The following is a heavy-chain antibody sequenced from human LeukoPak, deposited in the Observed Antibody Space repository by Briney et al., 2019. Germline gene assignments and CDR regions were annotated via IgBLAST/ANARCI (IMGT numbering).Heavy chain of an antibody. J-gene: IGHJ6*02. CDR1: GFTFDDYA. Sequence: GRSLRLSCAASGFTFDDYAMHWVRQAPGKGLEWVSGISWNSGSIGYADSVKGRFTISRDNAKNSLYLQMNSLRAEDMALYYCAKDKAFYYYYGMDVWGQGTTVTVSS. CDR3: AKDKAFYYYYGMDV. CDR2: ISWNSGSI. V-gene: IGHV3-9*03.